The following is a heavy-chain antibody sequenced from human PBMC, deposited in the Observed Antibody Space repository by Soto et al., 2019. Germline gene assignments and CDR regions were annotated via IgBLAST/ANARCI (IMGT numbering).Heavy chain of an antibody. D-gene: IGHD3-10*01. CDR1: GVPITTFY. V-gene: IGHV4-59*07. Sequence: QVQLQESGPALVRPSDSLSLMCSVSGVPITTFYWSWIRQAPGEGLEYIGYIYYGGSTHYNPALKSRVTISVGTAKNEFSLKLRSVTAADTASYYCPRGQLLHYQYGLDVWGQGTTIIV. CDR3: PRGQLLHYQYGLDV. J-gene: IGHJ6*02. CDR2: IYYGGST.